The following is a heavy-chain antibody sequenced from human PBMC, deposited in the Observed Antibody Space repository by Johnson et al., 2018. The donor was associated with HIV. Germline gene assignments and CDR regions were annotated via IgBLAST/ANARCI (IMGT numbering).Heavy chain of an antibody. V-gene: IGHV3-7*01. CDR1: GFTFSSYW. CDR3: AYSSSPLSGDAFDI. CDR2: IKQDGSEK. D-gene: IGHD6-6*01. J-gene: IGHJ3*02. Sequence: MLLVESGGGVVQPGRSLRLSCAASGFTFSSYWMSWVRQAPGKGLEWVANIKQDGSEKYYVDSVKGRFTISRDNAKNSLYLQMNSLRAEDTAVYYCAYSSSPLSGDAFDIWGQGTMVTVSS.